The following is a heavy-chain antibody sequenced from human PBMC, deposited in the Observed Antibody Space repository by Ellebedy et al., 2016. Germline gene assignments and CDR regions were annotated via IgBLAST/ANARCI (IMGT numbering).Heavy chain of an antibody. CDR2: ISGSGGST. Sequence: GESLKISXAPSGFTFSDYAMAWVRQVPGKVLEWVSGISGSGGSTYYADSVKGRFTISRDNAKSTLYLQMNGLRAEDTAVYYCSRDQDGMGGTSDYWGQGTLVTVSS. V-gene: IGHV3-23*01. CDR1: GFTFSDYA. J-gene: IGHJ4*02. D-gene: IGHD1-26*01. CDR3: SRDQDGMGGTSDY.